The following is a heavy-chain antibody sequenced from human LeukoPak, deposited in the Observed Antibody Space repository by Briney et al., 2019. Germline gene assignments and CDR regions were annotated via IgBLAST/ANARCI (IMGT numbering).Heavy chain of an antibody. V-gene: IGHV4-59*01. D-gene: IGHD6-19*01. CDR3: ARETTLSGGIAVAGPQPYIYYMDV. J-gene: IGHJ6*03. Sequence: SETLSLTCTVSGGSINNYYWSWVRQPPGKGLEWIGYVFYTGYTHYNPSLKSRVTISVDPSKNQFSLNLNSVTAADTAVYYCARETTLSGGIAVAGPQPYIYYMDVWGRGTTVTISS. CDR2: VFYTGYT. CDR1: GGSINNYY.